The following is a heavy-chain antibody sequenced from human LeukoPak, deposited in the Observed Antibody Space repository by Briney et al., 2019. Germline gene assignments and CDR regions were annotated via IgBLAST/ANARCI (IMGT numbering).Heavy chain of an antibody. Sequence: GGSLRLSCAASGFTFDDYAMHWVRQAPGKGLEWVSGISWNSSSIGYADSVKGRFTISRDNAKNSLYLQMNSLRAEDTALYYCAKGGPGIAVAGTYFDYWGQGTLVTVSS. CDR2: ISWNSSSI. V-gene: IGHV3-9*01. CDR3: AKGGPGIAVAGTYFDY. CDR1: GFTFDDYA. J-gene: IGHJ4*02. D-gene: IGHD6-19*01.